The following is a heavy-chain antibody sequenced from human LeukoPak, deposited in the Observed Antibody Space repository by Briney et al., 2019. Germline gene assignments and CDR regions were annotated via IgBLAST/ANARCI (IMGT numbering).Heavy chain of an antibody. Sequence: SQTLSLTCAISGDSVSSNSAAWNWIRQSPSRGLEWLGRTYYRSKWYNDYAVSVKSRITINPDTSKNQFSLQLNSVTPEDTAVYYCARGQIYDYVWGSYRHITGIDYWGQGTLVTVSS. D-gene: IGHD3-16*02. CDR2: TYYRSKWYN. CDR3: ARGQIYDYVWGSYRHITGIDY. J-gene: IGHJ4*02. CDR1: GDSVSSNSAA. V-gene: IGHV6-1*01.